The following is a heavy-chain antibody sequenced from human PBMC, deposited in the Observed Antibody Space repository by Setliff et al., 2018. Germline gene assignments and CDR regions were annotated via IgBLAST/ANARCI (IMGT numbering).Heavy chain of an antibody. Sequence: GGSLRLSCVVSGITISNNFWSWVRQAPGKGLEWVSIIFNDGSTYYADSVKGRFTISRDISTSALYLHMNSLRAEDTAVYYCARDRGGTNPWFDPWGQGTLVTVSS. D-gene: IGHD3-10*01. CDR3: ARDRGGTNPWFDP. V-gene: IGHV3-53*01. J-gene: IGHJ5*02. CDR2: IFNDGST. CDR1: GITISNNF.